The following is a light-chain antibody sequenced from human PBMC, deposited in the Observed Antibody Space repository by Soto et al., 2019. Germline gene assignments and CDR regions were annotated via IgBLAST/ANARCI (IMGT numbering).Light chain of an antibody. CDR2: KAS. V-gene: IGKV1-5*03. CDR3: QHYNSYSEA. CDR1: QNINSW. Sequence: DIQMTQSPSTLSASVGDRVTITCRASQNINSWLAWYQQKPGKAPKLLIHKASSLQSGVPSRFSGSGSGTEFTLTICSLQPDDFATYYCQHYNSYSEAFGQGTKVDIK. J-gene: IGKJ1*01.